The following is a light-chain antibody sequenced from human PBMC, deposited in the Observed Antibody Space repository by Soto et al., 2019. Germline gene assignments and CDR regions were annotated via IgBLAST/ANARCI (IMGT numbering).Light chain of an antibody. Sequence: QSALTQPASVSGSPGQSITISRTGTSSDVGGQKLVSWYQQHPGKAPKVLLYEGSERPSGVSDRFSGSKSGNTASLTISGLQAEDEADYYCCSYAGSTTWVFGGGTKLTVL. CDR3: CSYAGSTTWV. V-gene: IGLV2-23*01. CDR1: SSDVGGQKL. CDR2: EGS. J-gene: IGLJ3*02.